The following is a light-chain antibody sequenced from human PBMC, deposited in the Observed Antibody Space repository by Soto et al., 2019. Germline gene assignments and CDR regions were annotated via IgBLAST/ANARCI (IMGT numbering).Light chain of an antibody. J-gene: IGKJ1*01. Sequence: DIVMTQSPDSLAVSLGEKATINCKSSQSLLYSPHNKNFLAWYQQKPGQPPKLLIYWASTRESGVPDRISGGGSGTDFTLTISSLQAEDVAVYYCQQYYTTPRTFGQGTKVEIK. V-gene: IGKV4-1*01. CDR3: QQYYTTPRT. CDR1: QSLLYSPHNKNF. CDR2: WAS.